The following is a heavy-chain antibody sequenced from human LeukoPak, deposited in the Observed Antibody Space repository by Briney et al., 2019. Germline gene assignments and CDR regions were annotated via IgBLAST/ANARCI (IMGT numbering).Heavy chain of an antibody. V-gene: IGHV4-61*01. CDR3: ARADIVVVPAAIWDAFDI. J-gene: IGHJ3*02. CDR2: IYYSGST. Sequence: PSETLSLTCTVSGGSLSSGSYYWSWIRQPPGTGLEWIGYIYYSGSTNYNPSLKSRVTISVDTSKNQFSLKLSSVTAADTAVYYCARADIVVVPAAIWDAFDIWGQGTMVTASS. D-gene: IGHD2-2*02. CDR1: GGSLSSGSYY.